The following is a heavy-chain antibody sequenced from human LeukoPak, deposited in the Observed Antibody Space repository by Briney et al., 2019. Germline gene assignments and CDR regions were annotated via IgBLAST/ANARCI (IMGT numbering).Heavy chain of an antibody. CDR2: INPNSGGT. CDR3: ARDRWDCSSTSCSPTFDY. D-gene: IGHD2-2*01. J-gene: IGHJ4*02. V-gene: IGHV1-2*02. Sequence: ASVKVSCKASGYTFTGYYMHWVRQAPGQGLEWMGWINPNSGGTNYAQKFRGRVTMTRDTSISTAYMELSRLRSDDTAVYYCARDRWDCSSTSCSPTFDYWGQGTLVTVSS. CDR1: GYTFTGYY.